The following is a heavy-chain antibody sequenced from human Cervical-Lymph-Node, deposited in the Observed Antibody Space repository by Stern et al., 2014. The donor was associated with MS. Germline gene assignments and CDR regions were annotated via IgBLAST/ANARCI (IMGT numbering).Heavy chain of an antibody. V-gene: IGHV4-34*01. D-gene: IGHD6-13*01. CDR3: ARVVSSSWYGKGYYYGMDV. Sequence: QVQLQQWGAGLLKPSETLSLTCAVYGGSFSGYYWSWIRQPPGKGLEWIGEINHSGSTNYNPSLKSRVTISVDTSKNQFSLKLSSVTAADTAVYYCARVVSSSWYGKGYYYGMDVWGQGTTVTVSS. CDR1: GGSFSGYY. J-gene: IGHJ6*02. CDR2: INHSGST.